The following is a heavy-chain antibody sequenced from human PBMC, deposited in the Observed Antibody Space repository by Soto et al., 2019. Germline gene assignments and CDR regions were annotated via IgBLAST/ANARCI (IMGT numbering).Heavy chain of an antibody. CDR1: GFTFSSYW. CDR3: ARDGSGWSVY. Sequence: GGSLRLSCAASGFTFSSYWMSWLRQAPGKGLEWVANINQDGSEKHYIDSVKGRFTTSRDNTENSLYLQLNSLRAEDTAVYYCARDGSGWSVYWGQGTLVTVSS. J-gene: IGHJ4*02. CDR2: INQDGSEK. D-gene: IGHD6-19*01. V-gene: IGHV3-7*01.